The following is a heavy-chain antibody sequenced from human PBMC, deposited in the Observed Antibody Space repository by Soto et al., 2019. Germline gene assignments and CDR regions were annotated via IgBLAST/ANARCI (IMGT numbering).Heavy chain of an antibody. CDR2: IYFSGSA. CDR3: ARGGPIVVVTATGGFDY. J-gene: IGHJ4*02. Sequence: QVQLQESGPGLVRPSQTLSLTCTVSGGSISSGGYYWSWIRQRPGKGLEWIGYIYFSGSAYYTPSLKSRVTISVDTSKNQFSLKLSSVTAADTAVYYCARGGPIVVVTATGGFDYWGQGTLVTVSS. V-gene: IGHV4-31*03. CDR1: GGSISSGGYY. D-gene: IGHD2-21*02.